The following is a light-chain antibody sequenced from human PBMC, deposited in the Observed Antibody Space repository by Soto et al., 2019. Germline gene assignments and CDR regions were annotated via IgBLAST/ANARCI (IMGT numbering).Light chain of an antibody. V-gene: IGLV2-14*01. J-gene: IGLJ1*01. CDR3: SSYTSSSAYV. CDR1: SSDVGGYNY. CDR2: EVS. Sequence: QSALTQPSSLSGSPGQSITISCTGTSSDVGGYNYVSWYQQQSGKAPKLMIHEVSNRPSGVSSRFSGSKSGNTASLTISGLQAEDETDYYCSSYTSSSAYVFGIGTKVTVL.